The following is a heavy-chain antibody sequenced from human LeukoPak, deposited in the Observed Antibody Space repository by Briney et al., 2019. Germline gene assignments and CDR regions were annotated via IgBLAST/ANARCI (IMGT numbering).Heavy chain of an antibody. CDR3: VRQFAS. CDR1: GFTFGDYI. Sequence: GGSLRLSCAASGFTFGDYIMNWVRQLPGKRLEWVAYVSGSGSTVYYADSVKGRFTVSRDNGKSSLYLQMNSLRVEDTALYYCVRQFASWGQGTLVTVSS. J-gene: IGHJ4*02. CDR2: VSGSGSTV. V-gene: IGHV3-48*01.